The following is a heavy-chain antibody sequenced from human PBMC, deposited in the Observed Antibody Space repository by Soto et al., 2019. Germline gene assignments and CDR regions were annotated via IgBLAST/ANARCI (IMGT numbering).Heavy chain of an antibody. CDR3: ARDRLPAAIDYYYYGMDV. D-gene: IGHD2-2*02. CDR1: GFTFSSYS. V-gene: IGHV3-21*01. CDR2: ISSSSSYI. J-gene: IGHJ6*02. Sequence: GGSLRLSCAASGFTFSSYSMNWVRQAPGKGLEWVSSISSSSSYIYYADSVKGRFTISRDNAKNSLYLQMNSLRAEDTAVYYCARDRLPAAIDYYYYGMDVWGQGTTVTVSS.